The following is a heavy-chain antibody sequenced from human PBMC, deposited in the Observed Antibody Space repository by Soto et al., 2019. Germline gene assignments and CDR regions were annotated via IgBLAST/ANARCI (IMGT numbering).Heavy chain of an antibody. D-gene: IGHD5-18*01. CDR1: GFPFASYG. CDR3: ARPLRGYSYGTAFDI. V-gene: IGHV1-18*01. Sequence: GAPVKVCWKASGFPFASYGSRLVRQAPGQGLEWMGWISAYNGNTNYAQKLQGRVTMTTDTSTSTAYMELRSLRSDDTAVYYCARPLRGYSYGTAFDIWGQGTMVTVSS. J-gene: IGHJ3*02. CDR2: ISAYNGNT.